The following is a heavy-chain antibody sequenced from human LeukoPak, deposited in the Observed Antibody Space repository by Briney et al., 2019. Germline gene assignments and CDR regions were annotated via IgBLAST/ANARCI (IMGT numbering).Heavy chain of an antibody. Sequence: PRGCLRLSCAASGFPPSSYSINWVRQAPGKGLEWVSYIIIDSITVNYADSVKGRLTISRDNAKNSLYLKMNSLRAEDTAVYYCSSAKFANWGQGTLVTVSS. J-gene: IGHJ4*02. CDR3: SSAKFAN. CDR1: GFPPSSYS. CDR2: IIIDSITV. V-gene: IGHV3-48*01.